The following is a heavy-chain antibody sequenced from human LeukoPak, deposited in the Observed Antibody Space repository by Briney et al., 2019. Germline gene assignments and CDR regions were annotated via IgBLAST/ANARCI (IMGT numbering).Heavy chain of an antibody. J-gene: IGHJ4*02. D-gene: IGHD3-10*01. CDR3: AKYGSGSYYNGLY. CDR1: GFTFSAYS. Sequence: GGSLRLSCAASGFTFSAYSMNWVRQAPGKGLEWVSYISSGSGSIFYAGSVKGRFTISRDNAKNSLYLQMNSLRDEDTAVYYCAKYGSGSYYNGLYWGQGTLVTVSS. V-gene: IGHV3-48*02. CDR2: ISSGSGSI.